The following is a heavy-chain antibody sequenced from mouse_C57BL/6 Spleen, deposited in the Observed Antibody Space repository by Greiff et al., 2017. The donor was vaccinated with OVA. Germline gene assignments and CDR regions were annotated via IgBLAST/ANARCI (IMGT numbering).Heavy chain of an antibody. J-gene: IGHJ4*01. CDR3: ARGHRTTGYAMDY. D-gene: IGHD1-1*01. CDR1: GYTFTSYD. V-gene: IGHV1-85*01. Sequence: VQLQQSGPELVKPGASVKLSCKASGYTFTSYDINWVKQRPGQGLEWIGWIYPRDGSTKYNEKFKGKATLTVDTSSSTAYMELHSLTSEDSAVYFCARGHRTTGYAMDYWGQGTSVTVSS. CDR2: IYPRDGST.